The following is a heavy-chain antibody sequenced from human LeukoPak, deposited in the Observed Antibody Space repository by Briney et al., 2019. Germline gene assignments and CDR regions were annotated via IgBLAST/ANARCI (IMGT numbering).Heavy chain of an antibody. CDR3: ARGGSGYSAYDFDY. CDR2: ISSSSTTT. CDR1: GFTFSGYS. V-gene: IGHV3-48*01. Sequence: PGGSLRLSCAASGFTFSGYSMNWVRQAPGKGLEWVSYISSSSTTTYYTDPVTGRFTISRDNAKKSLFPQMNSLRAEDAAVYYCARGGSGYSAYDFDYWGQGILVTVSS. J-gene: IGHJ4*02. D-gene: IGHD5-12*01.